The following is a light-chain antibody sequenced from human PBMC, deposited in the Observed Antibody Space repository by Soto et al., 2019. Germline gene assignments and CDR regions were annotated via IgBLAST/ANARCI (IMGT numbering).Light chain of an antibody. J-gene: IGKJ3*01. V-gene: IGKV4-1*01. CDR1: LTILYSTNYRDY. Sequence: DIVMTQSPDPLAVSLGERVTSKCKSSLTILYSTNYRDYLAWYQQKPGQPPKLLIYWASTRESGVPDRFSGSGSGTDFPLTLRSLQAEDVAVYYCQQYYTTPFTFGPGTKVDV. CDR2: WAS. CDR3: QQYYTTPFT.